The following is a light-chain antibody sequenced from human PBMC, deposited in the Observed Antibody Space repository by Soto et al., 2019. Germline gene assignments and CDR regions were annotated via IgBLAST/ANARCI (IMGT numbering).Light chain of an antibody. CDR1: QSVGSN. V-gene: IGKV3-20*01. CDR3: PHYASSEIV. Sequence: EVRLKHSSGTLSLSPGKGATLFCRASQSVGSNLAWYQQKPGQAPRLLINVASTRATGIPARFSGSVSGTDFTLTISRLEPEDFAVFYCPHYASSEIVFGQGTRLEIK. J-gene: IGKJ5*01. CDR2: VAS.